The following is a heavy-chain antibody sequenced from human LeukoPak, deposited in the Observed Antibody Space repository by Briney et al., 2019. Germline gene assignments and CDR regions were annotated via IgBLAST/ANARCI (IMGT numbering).Heavy chain of an antibody. Sequence: GGSLRLSCAASGFTFSNYAMSWVRQAPGRGLEWVSVFYAGGSTYCADSVKGRFTVSRDNSKNTLYLQMNSLRAEDTAVYYCAPIAIRSGYWGQGTLVTVSS. J-gene: IGHJ4*02. CDR2: FYAGGST. V-gene: IGHV3-66*01. CDR1: GFTFSNYA. CDR3: APIAIRSGY. D-gene: IGHD3-9*01.